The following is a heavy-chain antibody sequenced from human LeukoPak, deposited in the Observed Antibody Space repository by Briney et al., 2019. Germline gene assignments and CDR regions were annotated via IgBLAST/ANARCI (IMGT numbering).Heavy chain of an antibody. CDR3: AREEKYCSSTSCYTLNWFDP. CDR2: INPNSGGT. CDR1: GYTFTGYY. D-gene: IGHD2-2*02. V-gene: IGHV1-2*02. Sequence: ASVKVSCQASGYTFTGYYMHWVRQAPGQGIEWMGWINPNSGGTNYAQKFQGRVTMTRHTSISTAYMELSRLRSDDTAVYYCAREEKYCSSTSCYTLNWFDPWGQGTLVTVSS. J-gene: IGHJ5*02.